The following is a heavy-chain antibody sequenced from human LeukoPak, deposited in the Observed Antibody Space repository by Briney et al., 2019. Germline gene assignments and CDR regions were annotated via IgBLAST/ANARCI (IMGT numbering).Heavy chain of an antibody. CDR3: AKPGYSSSNWFDP. V-gene: IGHV3-7*03. J-gene: IGHJ5*02. CDR1: GFTFSTFW. CDR2: INQDGSEK. D-gene: IGHD6-6*01. Sequence: GGSLRLSCAGSGFTFSTFWMSWVRQAPGKGLEWVAIINQDGSEKYYVDSVKGRFTISRDNAKNSLYLQMNSLRAEDTAVYYCAKPGYSSSNWFDPWGQGTLVTVSS.